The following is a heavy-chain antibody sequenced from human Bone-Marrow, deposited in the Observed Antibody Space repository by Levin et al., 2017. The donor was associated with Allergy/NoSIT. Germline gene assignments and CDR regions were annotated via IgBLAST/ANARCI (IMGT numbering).Heavy chain of an antibody. Sequence: GASVKVSCKASGYTFTGYYMHWVRQAPGQGLEWMGWINPNSGGTNYAQKFQGRVTMTRDTSISTAYMELSRLRSDDTAVYYCARDRWELYYYYGMDVWGQGTTVTVSS. CDR2: INPNSGGT. CDR1: GYTFTGYY. CDR3: ARDRWELYYYYGMDV. V-gene: IGHV1-2*02. D-gene: IGHD1-26*01. J-gene: IGHJ6*02.